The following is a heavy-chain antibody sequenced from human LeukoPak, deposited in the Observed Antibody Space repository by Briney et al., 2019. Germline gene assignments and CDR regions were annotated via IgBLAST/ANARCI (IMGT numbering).Heavy chain of an antibody. Sequence: GGSLRLSCAASGFTFSSYAMNWVRQAPGKGLEWVSGISGSGGSTFYADSVKGRFTISRDNSKNTLYLQMSSLRAEDTAVYYCARARGNTYGYFEYWGQGTLVTVSS. CDR1: GFTFSSYA. CDR2: ISGSGGST. D-gene: IGHD5-18*01. V-gene: IGHV3-23*01. J-gene: IGHJ4*02. CDR3: ARARGNTYGYFEY.